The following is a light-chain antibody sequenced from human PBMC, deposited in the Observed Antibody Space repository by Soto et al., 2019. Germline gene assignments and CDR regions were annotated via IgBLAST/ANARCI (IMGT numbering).Light chain of an antibody. CDR2: GNA. CDR3: QSYDSRLLGLI. Sequence: QSVLTQPPSVTGAPGQRVTLPCTGSNSSIGSGHAVHWYRHFPGTASKLLTGGNASRPSGVPDRFSASKSGTSASLAITGLQADDEADYYCQSYDSRLLGLIFGGGTKLTVL. CDR1: NSSIGSGHA. J-gene: IGLJ2*01. V-gene: IGLV1-40*01.